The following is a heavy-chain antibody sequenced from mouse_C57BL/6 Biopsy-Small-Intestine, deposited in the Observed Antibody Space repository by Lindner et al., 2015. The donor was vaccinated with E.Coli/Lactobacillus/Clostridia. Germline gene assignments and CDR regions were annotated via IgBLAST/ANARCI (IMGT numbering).Heavy chain of an antibody. CDR1: GFTFSSYA. D-gene: IGHD1-1*01. Sequence: VQLQEPGGGLVKPGGSLKLSCAASGFTFSSYAMSWVRQTPEKRLEWVATISDGGSYTYYPDNVKGRFTISRDNAKNNLYLQMSHLKSEDTAMYYCARGSSSYLHWYFDVWGTGTTVTVSS. J-gene: IGHJ1*03. CDR3: ARGSSSYLHWYFDV. V-gene: IGHV5-4*01. CDR2: ISDGGSYT.